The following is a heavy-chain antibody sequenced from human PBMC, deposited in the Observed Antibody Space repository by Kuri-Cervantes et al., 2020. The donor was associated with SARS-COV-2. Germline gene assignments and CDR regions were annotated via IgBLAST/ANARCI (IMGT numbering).Heavy chain of an antibody. V-gene: IGHV4-30-2*01. Sequence: SETLSLTCAVSGGSISSGGYSWSWIRQPPGKGLEWIGYIYHSGSTYYNPSLKSRVTISVDRSKNQFSLKLSSVTAADTAVYYCARGDYSSSWYSGYYYYMAVWGKGNTVNVSS. J-gene: IGHJ6*03. CDR2: IYHSGST. D-gene: IGHD6-13*01. CDR3: ARGDYSSSWYSGYYYYMAV. CDR1: GGSISSGGYS.